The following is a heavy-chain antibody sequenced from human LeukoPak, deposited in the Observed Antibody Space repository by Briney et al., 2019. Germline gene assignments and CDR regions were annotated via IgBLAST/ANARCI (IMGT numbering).Heavy chain of an antibody. Sequence: NPSETLSLTCAVYGGSFSGYYWSWIRQPPGKGLEWIGEINHSGSTNYNPSLKSRVTISVDTSKNQFSLKLNSVTAADTAVYYCARGSVTATSPFAYWGQGTLVTVSS. CDR2: INHSGST. D-gene: IGHD2-21*02. CDR3: ARGSVTATSPFAY. J-gene: IGHJ4*02. V-gene: IGHV4-34*01. CDR1: GGSFSGYY.